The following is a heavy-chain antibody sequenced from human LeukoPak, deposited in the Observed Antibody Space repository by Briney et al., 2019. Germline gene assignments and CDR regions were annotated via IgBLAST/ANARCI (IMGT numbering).Heavy chain of an antibody. Sequence: SETLSLTCAVYGGSFSDYYWTWIRQPPGKGLEWIGEINHSGSTNYNASLKSRVTISVDTSKNQFSLKLSSVTAADTAVYYCARVGYHGSGSYYEAPSWGQGTLVTVSS. CDR1: GGSFSDYY. CDR3: ARVGYHGSGSYYEAPS. D-gene: IGHD3-10*01. CDR2: INHSGST. J-gene: IGHJ5*02. V-gene: IGHV4-34*01.